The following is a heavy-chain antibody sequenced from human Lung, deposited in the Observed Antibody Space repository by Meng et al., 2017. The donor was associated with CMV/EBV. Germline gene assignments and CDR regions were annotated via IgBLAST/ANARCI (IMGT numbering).Heavy chain of an antibody. CDR3: AKRITMEIWGSGFDY. D-gene: IGHD3-10*01. CDR2: IRYDGSNK. V-gene: IGHV3-30*02. CDR1: GFTFSSYG. J-gene: IGHJ4*02. Sequence: QVQLVESGGGVVQPGGSLRLSCAASGFTFSSYGMHWVRQAPGKGLEWVAFIRYDGSNKYYADSVKGRFTISRDNSKNTLYLQMNSLRAEDTAVYYCAKRITMEIWGSGFDYWGQGPLVTVAS.